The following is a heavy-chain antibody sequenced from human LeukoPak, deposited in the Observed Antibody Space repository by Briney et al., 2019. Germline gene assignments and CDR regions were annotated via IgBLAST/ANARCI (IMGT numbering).Heavy chain of an antibody. J-gene: IGHJ6*02. V-gene: IGHV1-24*01. CDR3: ASPTTVTKVWYYYYGMDV. CDR2: FDPEDGET. D-gene: IGHD4-11*01. CDR1: GYTLTELS. Sequence: ASVKVSCKVSGYTLTELSMHWVRQAPGKGLEWMGGFDPEDGETIYAQKFQGRVTITADESTSTAYMELSSLRSEDTAVYYCASPTTVTKVWYYYYGMDVWGQGTTVTVSS.